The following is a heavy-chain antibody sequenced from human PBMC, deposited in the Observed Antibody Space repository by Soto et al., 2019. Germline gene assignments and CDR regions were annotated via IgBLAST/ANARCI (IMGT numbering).Heavy chain of an antibody. J-gene: IGHJ3*02. Sequence: ASVKVSCKASGYTFTGYYMHWVRQAPGQGLEWMGWINPNSGGTNYAQKFQGWVTMTRDTSISTAYMELSRLRSDDTAVYYCARDGGDYYDSSGYYKAAFDIWGQGTMVTVSS. CDR1: GYTFTGYY. D-gene: IGHD3-22*01. CDR2: INPNSGGT. V-gene: IGHV1-2*04. CDR3: ARDGGDYYDSSGYYKAAFDI.